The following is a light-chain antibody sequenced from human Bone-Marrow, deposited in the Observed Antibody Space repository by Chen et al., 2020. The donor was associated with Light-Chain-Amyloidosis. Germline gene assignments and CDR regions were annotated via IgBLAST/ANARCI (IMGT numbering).Light chain of an antibody. CDR2: DVS. V-gene: IGLV2-14*03. CDR1: SSDVGGYNY. Sequence: QSALTQPASVSGSPGQSTPLPCTGTSSDVGGYNYVSWYQQHPGKAPKLMIYDVSNRPSGVSNRFSGSKSGNTASLTISGLQAEDEADYYCSSYTSSSTLVVFGGGTKLTVL. J-gene: IGLJ2*01. CDR3: SSYTSSSTLVV.